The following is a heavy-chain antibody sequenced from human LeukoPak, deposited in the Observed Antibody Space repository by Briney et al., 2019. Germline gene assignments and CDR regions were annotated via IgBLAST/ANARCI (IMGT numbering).Heavy chain of an antibody. CDR2: IRNKAQSYST. Sequence: GGCLRLSCAASGFIFSDHYMDWVRQAPGKGLEWVARIRNKAQSYSTEYAASVKGKFTISRDFSKNSLYLQMSSLTTEDTAMYYCAVSLGVEFRSFDYWGQGILVTVSS. J-gene: IGHJ4*02. CDR3: AVSLGVEFRSFDY. V-gene: IGHV3-72*01. D-gene: IGHD2-2*01. CDR1: GFIFSDHY.